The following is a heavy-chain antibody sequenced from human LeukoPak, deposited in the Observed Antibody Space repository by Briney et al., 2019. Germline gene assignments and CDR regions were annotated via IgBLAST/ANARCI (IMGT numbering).Heavy chain of an antibody. J-gene: IGHJ5*02. Sequence: SETLSLTRAVYGGSFSGYYWSWIRQPPGKGLEWIGEINHSGSTNYNPSLKSRVTISVDTSKNQFSLKLSSVTAADTAVYYCARGLIRRYCSSTSCYAYDWFDPWGQGTLVTVSS. V-gene: IGHV4-34*01. CDR3: ARGLIRRYCSSTSCYAYDWFDP. CDR2: INHSGST. CDR1: GGSFSGYY. D-gene: IGHD2-2*01.